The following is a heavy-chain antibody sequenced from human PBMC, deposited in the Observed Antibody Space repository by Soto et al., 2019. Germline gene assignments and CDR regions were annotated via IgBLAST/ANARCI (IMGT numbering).Heavy chain of an antibody. CDR2: ISSNSATI. CDR3: VKDLKWGGMTTIHYFDY. J-gene: IGHJ4*02. CDR1: GFIADDYA. V-gene: IGHV3-9*02. D-gene: IGHD4-17*01. Sequence: EVQLVESGGGLVQPGRSLRLSCVASGFIADDYAMHWVRQAPGKGLEWVSGISSNSATINYADSVKGRFTISRDNAKNFLFLQMNSLRPEATAFYYCVKDLKWGGMTTIHYFDYWGQGTLVTVSS.